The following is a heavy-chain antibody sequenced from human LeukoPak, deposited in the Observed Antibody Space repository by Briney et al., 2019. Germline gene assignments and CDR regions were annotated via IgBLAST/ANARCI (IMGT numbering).Heavy chain of an antibody. CDR3: ARAHYDFWSGYDFHFDY. J-gene: IGHJ4*02. Sequence: PGGSLRLSCAASGFTFSSYGMHWVRQAPGKGLEWVAVISYDGSNKYHADSVKGRFTISRDNSKNTLYLQMNSLRAEDTAEYYCARAHYDFWSGYDFHFDYWGQGTLVTVSS. CDR2: ISYDGSNK. V-gene: IGHV3-30*03. CDR1: GFTFSSYG. D-gene: IGHD3-3*01.